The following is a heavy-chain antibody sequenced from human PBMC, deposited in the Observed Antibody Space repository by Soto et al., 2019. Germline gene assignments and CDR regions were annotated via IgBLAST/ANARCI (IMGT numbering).Heavy chain of an antibody. CDR3: AKAIAAAGTMELDDLYYYYYMDV. D-gene: IGHD6-13*01. Sequence: GGSLRLSCAASGFTFSSYAMSWVRQAPGKGLEWVSAISGSGGSTYYADSVKGRFTISRDNSKNTLYLQMNSLRAEDTAVYYCAKAIAAAGTMELDDLYYYYYMDVWGKGTTVTVSS. CDR2: ISGSGGST. J-gene: IGHJ6*03. CDR1: GFTFSSYA. V-gene: IGHV3-23*01.